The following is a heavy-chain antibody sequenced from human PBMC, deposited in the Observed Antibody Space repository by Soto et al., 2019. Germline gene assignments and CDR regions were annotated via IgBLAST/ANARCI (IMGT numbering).Heavy chain of an antibody. J-gene: IGHJ5*02. D-gene: IGHD2-2*01. CDR1: GGSISSGGYY. Sequence: SETLSLTCTVSGGSISSGGYYWSWFRQHPGKGLEWIGYTYYSGSTYYNPSLKSRVTISVDTSKNQFSLKLSSVTAADTAVYYCARDLYCSSTSCYETWFDPWGQGTLVTVSS. CDR2: TYYSGST. V-gene: IGHV4-31*03. CDR3: ARDLYCSSTSCYETWFDP.